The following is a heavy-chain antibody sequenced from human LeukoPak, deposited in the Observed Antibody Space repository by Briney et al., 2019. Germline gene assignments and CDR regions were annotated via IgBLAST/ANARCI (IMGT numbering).Heavy chain of an antibody. V-gene: IGHV4-59*01. CDR3: ARHRSDTGGKKGVNWFDP. J-gene: IGHJ5*02. D-gene: IGHD4-23*01. CDR2: IYFGGTT. Sequence: PSETLSLTCSVSGRPIKNYYWSWIRQPPGKGLEGLGNIYFGGTTDYNSSLKSRLTISVDTFKNQLSLNLQSVTAADTATYYCARHRSDTGGKKGVNWFDPWGQGTLVTVSS. CDR1: GRPIKNYY.